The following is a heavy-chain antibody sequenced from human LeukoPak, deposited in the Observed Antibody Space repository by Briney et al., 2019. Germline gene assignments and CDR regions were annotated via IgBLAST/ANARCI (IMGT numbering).Heavy chain of an antibody. CDR2: IYSGGGT. D-gene: IGHD3-22*01. Sequence: GGSLRLSCAASGFTFSSNYMSWVRQAPGKGLEWVSVIYSGGGTYNADSVTGRFTISRDNSKNTLYLQMNSLRAEDTAMYYCARETTSGNYYFDYWGQGTLVTVSS. J-gene: IGHJ4*02. CDR1: GFTFSSNY. CDR3: ARETTSGNYYFDY. V-gene: IGHV3-53*01.